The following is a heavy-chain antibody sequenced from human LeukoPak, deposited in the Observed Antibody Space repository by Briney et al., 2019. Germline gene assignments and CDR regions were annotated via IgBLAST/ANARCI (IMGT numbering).Heavy chain of an antibody. V-gene: IGHV3-23*01. CDR3: AKGSREWELLDAFDI. CDR2: ISCSGSRT. D-gene: IGHD1-26*01. CDR1: GFTFSSYG. Sequence: GGSLRLSCAASGFTFSSYGMTWVRQAPGKGLEWVSGISCSGSRTDYADSVKGRFTTSRDNAKNTLYLQMNSLRAEDTAVYYCAKGSREWELLDAFDIWGQGTMVTVSS. J-gene: IGHJ3*02.